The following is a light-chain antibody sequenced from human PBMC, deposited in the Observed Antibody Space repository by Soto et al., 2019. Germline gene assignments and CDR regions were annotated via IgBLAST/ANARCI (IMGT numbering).Light chain of an antibody. J-gene: IGKJ5*01. CDR1: QSVSNNY. Sequence: EIVLTQSPGTLSLSPGERATLSCRASQSVSNNYLAWYQQKPGQAPRLLIYGASSRATGVPDRVSGSGSGTDFTLTINRLEPEDFAVYYCQQYGNFPYTFGQGTRLEI. V-gene: IGKV3-20*01. CDR2: GAS. CDR3: QQYGNFPYT.